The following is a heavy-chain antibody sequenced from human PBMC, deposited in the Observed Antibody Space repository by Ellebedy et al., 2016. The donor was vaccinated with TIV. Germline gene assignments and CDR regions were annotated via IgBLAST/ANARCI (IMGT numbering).Heavy chain of an antibody. CDR1: GFSFSSYW. V-gene: IGHV3-7*01. D-gene: IGHD4-17*01. CDR3: ATDGSYGDYLSPAHAFEI. Sequence: GESLKISCAASGFSFSSYWMTWVRQAPGKGLEWVANINQGGSERHYVDSVKGRFTISRDNAKNPRYLEMNSLRAEDTAVYYCATDGSYGDYLSPAHAFEIWGQGTVVAVSS. CDR2: INQGGSER. J-gene: IGHJ3*02.